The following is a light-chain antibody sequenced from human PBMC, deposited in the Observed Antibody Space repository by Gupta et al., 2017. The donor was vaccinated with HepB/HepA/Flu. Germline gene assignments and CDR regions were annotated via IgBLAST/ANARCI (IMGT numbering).Light chain of an antibody. V-gene: IGKV3-15*01. CDR3: QQYNNWPPYT. CDR2: GAS. Sequence: DIVMTPSPATLSVSPGERATLSCRASQSVSSNLAWYQQKPGQAPRLLIYGASTRATGIPARFSGSGSGTEFTHTISSLQSEDFAVYYCQQYNNWPPYTFGQGTKLEIK. J-gene: IGKJ2*01. CDR1: QSVSSN.